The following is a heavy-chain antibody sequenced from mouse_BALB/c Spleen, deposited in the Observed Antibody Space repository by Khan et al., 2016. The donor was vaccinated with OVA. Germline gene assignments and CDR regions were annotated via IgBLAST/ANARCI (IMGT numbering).Heavy chain of an antibody. V-gene: IGHV9-1*02. CDR1: GYTFTNYG. J-gene: IGHJ4*01. CDR2: ISTYTGEP. CDR3: TRPPHFSYVLGY. Sequence: QIQLVQSGPELKKPGETVKISCKASGYTFTNYGMNWVKQAPGKALKWMGWISTYTGEPTYADDFKGRFAFSLETSASTAYLQINNLKNEDMATYFCTRPPHFSYVLGYWGQGTSVTVSS.